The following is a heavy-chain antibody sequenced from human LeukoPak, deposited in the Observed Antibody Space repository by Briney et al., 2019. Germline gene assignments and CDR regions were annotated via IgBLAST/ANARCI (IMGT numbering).Heavy chain of an antibody. CDR2: IYYSGST. J-gene: IGHJ3*02. CDR3: ARGGPPLLAGFWGDYRVRGDDAFDI. V-gene: IGHV4-39*06. CDR1: GRSISSSSYY. D-gene: IGHD3-16*02. Sequence: ADTLSLIYTVSGRSISSSSYYWGWIRPPRGKGLEWLGSIYYSGSTYYTPSLQSRVTISVDTSKNQFALMMSSVTAADTAVYYCARGGPPLLAGFWGDYRVRGDDAFDIWGQGTMVTVSS.